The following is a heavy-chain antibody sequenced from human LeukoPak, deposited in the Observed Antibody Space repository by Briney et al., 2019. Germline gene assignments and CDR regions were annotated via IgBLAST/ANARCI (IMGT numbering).Heavy chain of an antibody. D-gene: IGHD6-6*01. J-gene: IGHJ5*01. CDR2: INHSGST. Sequence: PSETLSLTCAVYGGSFSGDSWSWIRQPPGKGLEWIGEINHSGSTNYNPSLKTRVTISADTSKNQFSLKLSSVTAADTAVYYCARHRSPTSSSFFDSWGQGTLVSVSS. CDR3: ARHRSPTSSSFFDS. V-gene: IGHV4-34*01. CDR1: GGSFSGDS.